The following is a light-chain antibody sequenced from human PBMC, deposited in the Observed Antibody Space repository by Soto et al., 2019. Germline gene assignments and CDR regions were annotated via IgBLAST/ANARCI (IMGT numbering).Light chain of an antibody. CDR3: QQYNTYSAT. J-gene: IGKJ5*01. CDR1: QNIASW. V-gene: IGKV1-5*01. Sequence: DIQMTQSPSTLSASVGDRVTITCRASQNIASWLAWYQQEPGKAPKVLIYGASTLESGVPSRFSGSGSRTEFPLNISNLQPGDFSTYYCQQYNTYSATFGQGTRLEIK. CDR2: GAS.